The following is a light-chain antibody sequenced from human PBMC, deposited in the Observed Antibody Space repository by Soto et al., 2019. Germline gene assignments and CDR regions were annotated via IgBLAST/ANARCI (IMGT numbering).Light chain of an antibody. CDR1: QSVSNN. V-gene: IGKV3-15*01. CDR2: GAS. J-gene: IGKJ2*01. CDR3: QHYNNWPHA. Sequence: ERVMTQSPATLSVSPGERATLSCRASQSVSNNLAWYQQKPGQTPRLLIYGASTRAAGIPAKFSGSGSGTDFTLSISSLQSEDFAVYYCQHYNNWPHAFGQGTKLDIK.